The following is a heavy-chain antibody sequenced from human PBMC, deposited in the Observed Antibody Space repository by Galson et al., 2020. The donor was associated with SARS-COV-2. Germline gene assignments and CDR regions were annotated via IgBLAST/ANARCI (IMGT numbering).Heavy chain of an antibody. CDR3: AKGRDYGDD. CDR2: ISNDGLRA. V-gene: IGHV3-64*02. Sequence: GGSLRLSCAASGLIFRGYAMHWVRLPPGKGLEYVAGISNDGLRAYYADSVKGRFTISKDNSKDMLILQMGSLRTEDMGVYYCAKGRDYGDDWGQGTKVTVSS. CDR1: GLIFRGYA. J-gene: IGHJ4*02.